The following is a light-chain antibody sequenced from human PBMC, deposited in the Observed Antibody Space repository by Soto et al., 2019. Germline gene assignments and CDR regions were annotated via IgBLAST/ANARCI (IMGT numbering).Light chain of an antibody. CDR2: GGS. CDR1: QSVSSK. J-gene: IGKJ4*01. V-gene: IGKV3-15*01. Sequence: ETVMTQSPATLSLSPGARAPLSCRASQSVSSKLVWYQQKPGQAPRFLIYGGSTRATGIPAGFRGSGSGTEFTLTIDSLQSEDFAVYYCQQYNDWPPAFGGGTKVDIK. CDR3: QQYNDWPPA.